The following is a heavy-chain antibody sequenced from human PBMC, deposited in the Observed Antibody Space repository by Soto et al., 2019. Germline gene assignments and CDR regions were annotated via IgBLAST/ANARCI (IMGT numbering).Heavy chain of an antibody. CDR2: ISAYNGNT. Sequence: ASVKVSCKASGYTFTSYGISWVRQAPGQGLEWMGWISAYNGNTNYAQKLQGRVTMTTDTSTSTAYMELRSLRSDDTAVYYCARTPPRLVGNNWFDPWGQGTLVTVSS. D-gene: IGHD6-19*01. V-gene: IGHV1-18*01. CDR1: GYTFTSYG. J-gene: IGHJ5*02. CDR3: ARTPPRLVGNNWFDP.